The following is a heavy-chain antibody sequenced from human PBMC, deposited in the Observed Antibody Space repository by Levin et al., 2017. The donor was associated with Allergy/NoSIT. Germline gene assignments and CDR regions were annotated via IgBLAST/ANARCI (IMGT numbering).Heavy chain of an antibody. CDR2: IWYDGSNK. CDR3: ARDPGPDTAMVTGYYYYYMDV. CDR1: GFTFSSYG. Sequence: SCAASGFTFSSYGMHWVRQAPGKGLEWVAVIWYDGSNKYYADSVKGRFTISRDNSKNTLYLQMNSLRAEDTAVYYCARDPGPDTAMVTGYYYYYMDVWGKGTTVTVSS. J-gene: IGHJ6*03. D-gene: IGHD5-18*01. V-gene: IGHV3-33*01.